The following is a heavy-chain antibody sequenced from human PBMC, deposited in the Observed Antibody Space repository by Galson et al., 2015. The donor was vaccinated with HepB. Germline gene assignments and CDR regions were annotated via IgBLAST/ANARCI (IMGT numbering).Heavy chain of an antibody. J-gene: IGHJ5*02. D-gene: IGHD3/OR15-3a*01. CDR2: IIPIIGTP. V-gene: IGHV1-69*13. CDR1: GDTFNSSA. Sequence: SVKVSCKASGDTFNSSAISWVRQAPGQGLEWMGGIIPIIGTPIYAQKFQDRVTITADESTSTAYMELSSLRSEDMAVYYCTGGGLVIITFPGTYFDPWGQGTLVTVSS. CDR3: TGGGLVIITFPGTYFDP.